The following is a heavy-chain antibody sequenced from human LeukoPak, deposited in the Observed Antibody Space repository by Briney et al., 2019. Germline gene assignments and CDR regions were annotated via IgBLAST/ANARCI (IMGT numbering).Heavy chain of an antibody. CDR2: IYYSGST. J-gene: IGHJ6*02. Sequence: SETLSLTCTVSGGSISSYYWSWIRQPPGKGLEWIGYIYYSGSTNYNPSLKSRVTISVDTSKNQFSLKLSSVTAADTAVYYCARLGTGYYYYYGMDVWGQGTTVTVSS. D-gene: IGHD1-26*01. CDR1: GGSISSYY. CDR3: ARLGTGYYYYYGMDV. V-gene: IGHV4-59*08.